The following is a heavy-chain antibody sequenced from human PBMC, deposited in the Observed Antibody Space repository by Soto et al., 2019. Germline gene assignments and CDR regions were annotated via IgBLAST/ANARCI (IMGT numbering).Heavy chain of an antibody. J-gene: IGHJ6*02. Sequence: SETLSLTCAVYGGSFSGYYWSWIRQPPGKGLEWIGEINHSGSTNYNPSLKSRVTISVDTSKNQFSLKLSSVTAADTAVYYCARDTTYMVVPYYYYYGMDVWGQGTTVTVSS. D-gene: IGHD2-21*01. CDR1: GGSFSGYY. V-gene: IGHV4-34*01. CDR3: ARDTTYMVVPYYYYYGMDV. CDR2: INHSGST.